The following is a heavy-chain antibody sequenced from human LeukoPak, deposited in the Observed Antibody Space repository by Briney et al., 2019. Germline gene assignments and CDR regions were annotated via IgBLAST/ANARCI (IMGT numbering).Heavy chain of an antibody. CDR1: GGSFSGYY. J-gene: IGHJ5*02. D-gene: IGHD3-10*01. CDR2: INHSGST. V-gene: IGHV4-34*01. CDR3: ARAPLLCFGKNNWSDP. Sequence: PSETLSLTCAVYGGSFSGYYWSWIRQPPGKGLEWIGEINHSGSTNYNPSLKSRVTISVDTSKNQFSLKLSSVTAADTAVYYCARAPLLCFGKNNWSDPGGKGTLVTFSS.